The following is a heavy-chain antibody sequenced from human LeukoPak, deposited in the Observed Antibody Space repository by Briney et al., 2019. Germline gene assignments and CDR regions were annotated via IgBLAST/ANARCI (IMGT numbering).Heavy chain of an antibody. CDR3: AREKGLRLGDPNRFDY. Sequence: GGTLRLSCAASGFTFSSYGMSWVRQAPGKGLEWVSSISSSSSYIYYADSVKGRFTISRDNAKNSLYLQMNSLRAEDTAVYYCAREKGLRLGDPNRFDYWGQGTLVTVSS. CDR1: GFTFSSYG. J-gene: IGHJ4*02. V-gene: IGHV3-21*01. CDR2: ISSSSSYI. D-gene: IGHD3-16*01.